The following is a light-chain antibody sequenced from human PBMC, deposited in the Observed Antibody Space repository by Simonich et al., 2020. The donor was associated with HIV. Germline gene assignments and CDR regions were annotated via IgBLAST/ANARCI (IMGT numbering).Light chain of an antibody. Sequence: QSALTQPASVSGSPGQSITISCTGTSSDVDGYNSVSWYQQHPGKAPQLLIYDVTNRPSGVSDRFSGSKSGNTASLTISGLQAEDEADYYCSSYTSGTTWVFGGGTKLTVL. CDR1: SSDVDGYNS. CDR2: DVT. CDR3: SSYTSGTTWV. V-gene: IGLV2-14*03. J-gene: IGLJ3*02.